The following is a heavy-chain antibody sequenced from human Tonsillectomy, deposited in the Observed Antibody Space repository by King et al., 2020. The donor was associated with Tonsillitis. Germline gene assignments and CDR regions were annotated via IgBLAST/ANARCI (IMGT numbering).Heavy chain of an antibody. CDR1: GFMFSNYG. D-gene: IGHD3-10*01. Sequence: VQLVESGGGVVQPGGSLRLSCAASGFMFSNYGMPWVRQAPGKGLEGGTYIRYVERKKYYPDSVKGRFTISRDNSKNTLYLKMNSLRADDTAVYYCAKVVGLWFGELPYGMDVWGQGTTVTVSS. CDR2: IRYVERKK. V-gene: IGHV3-30*02. CDR3: AKVVGLWFGELPYGMDV. J-gene: IGHJ6*02.